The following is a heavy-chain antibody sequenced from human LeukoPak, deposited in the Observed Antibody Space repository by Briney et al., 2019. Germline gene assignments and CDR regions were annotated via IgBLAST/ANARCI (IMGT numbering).Heavy chain of an antibody. Sequence: PGRSLRLSCAASGFTFSSHGMHWVRQAPGKGLEWVAVISYDGSNKYYADSVKGRFTISRDNSKNTLYLQMNSLRAEDAAVYYCAKELDDSSIGPIGFHYWGQGTLWTVSS. CDR2: ISYDGSNK. CDR3: AKELDDSSIGPIGFHY. D-gene: IGHD6-13*01. V-gene: IGHV3-30*18. CDR1: GFTFSSHG. J-gene: IGHJ4*02.